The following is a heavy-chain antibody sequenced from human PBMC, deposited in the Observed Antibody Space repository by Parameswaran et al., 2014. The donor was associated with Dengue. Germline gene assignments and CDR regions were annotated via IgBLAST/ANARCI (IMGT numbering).Heavy chain of an antibody. J-gene: IGHJ6*03. CDR3: ARERGGSGSYDHNYYYMDV. CDR2: IYHSGST. Sequence: WIRQPPGKGLEWIGYIYHSGSTYYNPSLKSRVTISVDRSKNQFSLKLSSVTAADTAVYYCARERGGSGSYDHNYYYMDVWGKGTTVTVSS. D-gene: IGHD3-10*01. V-gene: IGHV4-30-2*01.